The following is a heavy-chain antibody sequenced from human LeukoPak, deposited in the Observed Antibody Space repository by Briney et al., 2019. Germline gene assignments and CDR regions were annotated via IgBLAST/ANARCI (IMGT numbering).Heavy chain of an antibody. CDR2: IYYSGST. D-gene: IGHD6-13*01. Sequence: SETLSLTCTVSGGSISSSSYYWGWIRQPPGKGLEWIGSIYYSGSTYYNPSLKSRVTISVDTSKNQFSLKLSSVTAADTAVYYCARLSSSPVVPTDYWGQGTLVTVSS. CDR1: GGSISSSSYY. CDR3: ARLSSSPVVPTDY. V-gene: IGHV4-39*01. J-gene: IGHJ4*02.